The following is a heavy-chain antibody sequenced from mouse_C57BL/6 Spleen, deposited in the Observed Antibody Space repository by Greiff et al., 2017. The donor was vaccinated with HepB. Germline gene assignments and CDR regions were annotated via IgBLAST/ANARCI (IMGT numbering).Heavy chain of an antibody. V-gene: IGHV1-20*01. J-gene: IGHJ2*01. Sequence: VQLQQSGPELVKPGDSVKISCKASGYSFTGYFMNWVMQSHGKSLEWIGRINPYNGDTFYNQKFKGKATLTVDKSSSTAHMELRSLPSEYSAVYYCARMYYGHFDYWGQGTTLTVSS. CDR1: GYSFTGYF. CDR3: ARMYYGHFDY. CDR2: INPYNGDT. D-gene: IGHD1-1*01.